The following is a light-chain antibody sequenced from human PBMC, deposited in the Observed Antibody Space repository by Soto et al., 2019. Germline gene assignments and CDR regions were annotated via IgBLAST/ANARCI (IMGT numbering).Light chain of an antibody. CDR2: EVN. Sequence: QSVLTQPPSASGSPGQSVTISCTGTSSDVGGYDYVSWYQQHPGKVPKLMIYEVNKRPSGVPDRFSGAKSGNTASLTDSGHQTEDEADYYCSSYAVSDSLVFGGGTKLTVL. CDR3: SSYAVSDSLV. V-gene: IGLV2-8*01. CDR1: SSDVGGYDY. J-gene: IGLJ2*01.